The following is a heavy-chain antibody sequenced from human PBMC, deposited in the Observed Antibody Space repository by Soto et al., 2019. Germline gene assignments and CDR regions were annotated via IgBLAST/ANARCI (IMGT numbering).Heavy chain of an antibody. Sequence: QVQLVQSGAEVKKPGATVKVSCKASGYIVTSFGIIWVRQAPGQGLEWMGCISEYGDSNYSENLQDRVSLTTDTYTNTAYMELRSLGSDDTGVYYCARGGGAYDVWVQGTKITVSS. CDR2: ISEYGDS. CDR3: ARGGGAYDV. V-gene: IGHV1-18*01. CDR1: GYIVTSFG. J-gene: IGHJ3*01.